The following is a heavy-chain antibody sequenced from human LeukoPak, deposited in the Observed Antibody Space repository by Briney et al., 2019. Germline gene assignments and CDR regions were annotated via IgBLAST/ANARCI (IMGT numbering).Heavy chain of an antibody. CDR2: IKGDGIST. J-gene: IGHJ4*02. D-gene: IGHD3-3*01. Sequence: GGSLRLSCAASGFDFSSNWMHWVRHAPGQGLVWVSRIKGDGISTTYADSVKGRFTISRDIAKNTLYLQMNSLRAEDTGVYYCAKDHYWSIDYWGRGTLVTVS. V-gene: IGHV3-74*01. CDR3: AKDHYWSIDY. CDR1: GFDFSSNW.